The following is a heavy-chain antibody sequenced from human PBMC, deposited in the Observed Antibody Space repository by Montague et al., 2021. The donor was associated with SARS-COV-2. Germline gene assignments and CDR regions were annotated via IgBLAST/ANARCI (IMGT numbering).Heavy chain of an antibody. D-gene: IGHD4-17*01. V-gene: IGHV4-59*01. CDR1: LGSQSSCN. Sequence: SETLSLTCAGALGSQSSCNRGRIRKAPVKGPVSIGYSYYSWATNYNPSLKSRVTISVDPSKNQFSLKLSSVTAADTAVYYCARVGAYGDYPTPPTFDYWGQGTLVTVAS. CDR2: SYYSWAT. J-gene: IGHJ4*02. CDR3: ARVGAYGDYPTPPTFDY.